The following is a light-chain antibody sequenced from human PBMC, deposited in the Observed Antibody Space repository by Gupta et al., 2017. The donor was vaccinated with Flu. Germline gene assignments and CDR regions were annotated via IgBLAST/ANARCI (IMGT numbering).Light chain of an antibody. CDR2: STN. Sequence: TVTLTSGWSSGSVCASYDPSWYQLTPGQTPRTLIYSTNPRSSGVAGRFSGSILGNKAATTITGAEEDDESDYYCALDRGTGVWVFGGGTKLTVL. V-gene: IGLV8-61*01. CDR3: ALDRGTGVWV. CDR1: SGSVCASYD. J-gene: IGLJ3*02.